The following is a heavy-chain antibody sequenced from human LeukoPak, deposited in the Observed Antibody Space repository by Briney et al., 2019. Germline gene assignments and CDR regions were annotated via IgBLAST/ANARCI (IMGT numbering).Heavy chain of an antibody. Sequence: PGGSLRLSCAASGFTFSSYGMHWVRQAPGKGLEWVAFIRYDGSNKYYADSVKGRFTISRDKSKNTLYLQMNSLRAEDTAVYYCARDMWSGYYTRDWFDPWGQGTLVTVSS. CDR3: ARDMWSGYYTRDWFDP. V-gene: IGHV3-30*02. J-gene: IGHJ5*02. D-gene: IGHD3-3*01. CDR2: IRYDGSNK. CDR1: GFTFSSYG.